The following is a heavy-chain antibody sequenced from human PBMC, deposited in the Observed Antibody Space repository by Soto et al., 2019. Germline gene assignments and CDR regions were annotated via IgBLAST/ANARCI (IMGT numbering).Heavy chain of an antibody. CDR1: GGTFSSYT. CDR3: ARDGGSSDY. J-gene: IGHJ4*02. V-gene: IGHV1-69*08. D-gene: IGHD5-12*01. Sequence: QVQLVQSGAEVKKPGSSVKVSCKASGGTFSSYTISWVRQAPGQGLEWMGRIIPILGIANYAQKFQGRVTITADKATSTDYMELSSLRSEDTAVYCCARDGGSSDYWGQGTLVTVSS. CDR2: IIPILGIA.